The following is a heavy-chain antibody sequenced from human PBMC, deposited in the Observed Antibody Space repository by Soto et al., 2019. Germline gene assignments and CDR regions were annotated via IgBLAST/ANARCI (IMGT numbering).Heavy chain of an antibody. V-gene: IGHV3-23*01. D-gene: IGHD4-17*01. CDR1: GFTFSSYA. CDR2: ISGSGGST. J-gene: IGHJ6*03. Sequence: EVQLLESGGGLVQPGGSLRLSCAASGFTFSSYAMSWVRQAPGKGLEWVSAISGSGGSTYYADSVKGRFTISRDNSKNTLYLQMNSLRAEDTAVYYCARGLRRYYYYMDVWGKGTTVTVSS. CDR3: ARGLRRYYYYMDV.